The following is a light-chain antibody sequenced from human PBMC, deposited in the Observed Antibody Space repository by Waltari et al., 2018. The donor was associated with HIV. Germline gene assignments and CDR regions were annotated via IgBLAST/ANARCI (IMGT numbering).Light chain of an antibody. CDR2: SNN. V-gene: IGLV1-44*01. Sequence: QSVLTQPPSASGTPGPRVTISCSGSSSNIGRNTVNWYQQLPGTAPKLLSYSNNQRPSGVPDRFSGSKSGTSASLAISGLQSEDEADYYCAAWDDSLNGVFGGGTKLTVL. J-gene: IGLJ3*02. CDR3: AAWDDSLNGV. CDR1: SSNIGRNT.